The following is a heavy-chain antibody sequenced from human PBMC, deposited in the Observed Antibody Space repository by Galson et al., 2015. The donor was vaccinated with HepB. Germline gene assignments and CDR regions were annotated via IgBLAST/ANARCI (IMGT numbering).Heavy chain of an antibody. CDR3: AKGTQRRLTTMTSHNYFDY. D-gene: IGHD4-17*01. J-gene: IGHJ4*02. V-gene: IGHV3-23*01. CDR2: ITGGGRT. Sequence: SLRLSCAASGFDFSTHAMSWVRQAPGKGLEWVSTITGGGRTNYAESVTGRFTISRDNSENTVHLQMSRLRPEDTAVYYCAKGTQRRLTTMTSHNYFDYWGQGTLVAVSS. CDR1: GFDFSTHA.